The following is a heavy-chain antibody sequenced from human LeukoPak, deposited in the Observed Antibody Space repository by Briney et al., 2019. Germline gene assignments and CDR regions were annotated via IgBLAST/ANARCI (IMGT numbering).Heavy chain of an antibody. D-gene: IGHD3-10*01. CDR1: GFTFSSYG. CDR2: ISYDGSNK. V-gene: IGHV3-30*03. CDR3: VGYGSGSYYNYYMDV. Sequence: GGSLRLSCAASGFTFSSYGMHWVRQAPGKGLEWVGVISYDGSNKYYADSVKGRFTISRDNSKNTLYLQMNSLRAEDTAVYYCVGYGSGSYYNYYMDVWGKGTTVTVSS. J-gene: IGHJ6*03.